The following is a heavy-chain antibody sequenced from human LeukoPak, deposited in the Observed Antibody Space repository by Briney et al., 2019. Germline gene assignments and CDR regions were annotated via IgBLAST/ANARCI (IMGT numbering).Heavy chain of an antibody. CDR2: INPSGGST. Sequence: ASVKVSCKASGYTFTSYYMHWVRQAPGQGLEWMGIINPSGGSTSYAQKFQGRVTMTRDTSTSTVYMELSSLRSEDTAVYYCARGAIAVAGFFVRRYYYYMDVWGKGTTVTVFS. CDR3: ARGAIAVAGFFVRRYYYYMDV. V-gene: IGHV1-46*01. J-gene: IGHJ6*03. CDR1: GYTFTSYY. D-gene: IGHD6-19*01.